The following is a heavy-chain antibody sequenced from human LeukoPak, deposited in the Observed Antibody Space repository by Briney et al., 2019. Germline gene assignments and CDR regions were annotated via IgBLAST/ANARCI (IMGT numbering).Heavy chain of an antibody. Sequence: GASVKVSCKASGGTFSSYAISWVRQAPGQGLEWMGGIIPIFGTANYAQKFQGRVTITADKSTSTAYMELSSLRSEDTAVYYCARGRWPGYYFDYWGQGTLVTVSS. CDR1: GGTFSSYA. CDR2: IIPIFGTA. V-gene: IGHV1-69*06. CDR3: ARGRWPGYYFDY. J-gene: IGHJ4*02. D-gene: IGHD5-24*01.